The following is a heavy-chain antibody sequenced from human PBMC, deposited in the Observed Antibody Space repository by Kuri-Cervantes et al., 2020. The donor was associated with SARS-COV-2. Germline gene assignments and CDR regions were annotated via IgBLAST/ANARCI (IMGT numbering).Heavy chain of an antibody. D-gene: IGHD6-13*01. V-gene: IGHV1-69*06. CDR2: IIPVFGTT. CDR1: GGTFSSYA. CDR3: ASHQQGGSSWHTARYFDD. J-gene: IGHJ4*02. Sequence: SVKVSCKASGGTFSSYAVTWVRQAPGRGLEWMGRIIPVFGTTIYAEKFRGRVTLTADKSTNTAYMELSSLRSEDTAVYYCASHQQGGSSWHTARYFDDWGQGTLVTVSS.